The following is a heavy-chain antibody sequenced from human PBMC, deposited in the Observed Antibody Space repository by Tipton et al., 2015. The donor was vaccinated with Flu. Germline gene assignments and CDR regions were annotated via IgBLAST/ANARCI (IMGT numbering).Heavy chain of an antibody. D-gene: IGHD3-9*01. CDR2: IYTSGNT. Sequence: TLSLTCTVSGASISSYYWSWIRQPAGKGLEWIGRIYTSGNTNHNPSLKSRVTMSVDTSKNQFSLKLSSVTAAGTAVYYCARDEAYYDILTGYWNFYYGMDVWGQGTTVTVSS. J-gene: IGHJ6*02. CDR3: ARDEAYYDILTGYWNFYYGMDV. V-gene: IGHV4-4*07. CDR1: GASISSYY.